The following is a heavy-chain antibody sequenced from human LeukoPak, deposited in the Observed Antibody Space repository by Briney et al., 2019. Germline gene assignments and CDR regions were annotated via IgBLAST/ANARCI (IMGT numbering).Heavy chain of an antibody. CDR1: GGSVSSGSYY. CDR2: IYYSGST. CDR3: ARLSAAGDYVDY. V-gene: IGHV4-61*01. Sequence: SETLSLTCAVSGGSVSSGSYYWSWIRQPPGKGLEWIGYIYYSGSTNYNPSLKSRVTISVDTSKNQFSLKLSSVTAADTAVYYCARLSAAGDYVDYWGQGTLVTVSS. D-gene: IGHD6-13*01. J-gene: IGHJ4*02.